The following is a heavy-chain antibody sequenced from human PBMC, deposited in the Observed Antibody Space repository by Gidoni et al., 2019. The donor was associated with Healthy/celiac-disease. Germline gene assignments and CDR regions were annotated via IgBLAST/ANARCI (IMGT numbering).Heavy chain of an antibody. CDR3: ARVWGSYHILDY. CDR1: GGSFSGYY. Sequence: QVQLQQWGAGLLKPSETLSLTCAVYGGSFSGYYWSWIRQPPGKGLEWIGEINHSGSTNYNPSLKSRVTISVDTSKNQFSLKLSSVTAADTAVYYCARVWGSYHILDYWGQGTLVTVSS. D-gene: IGHD3-16*02. J-gene: IGHJ4*02. V-gene: IGHV4-34*01. CDR2: INHSGST.